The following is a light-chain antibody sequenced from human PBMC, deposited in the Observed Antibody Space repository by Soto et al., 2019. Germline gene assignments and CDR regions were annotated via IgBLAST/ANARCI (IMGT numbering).Light chain of an antibody. CDR1: SSDVGGYNY. CDR2: DVS. J-gene: IGLJ2*01. CDR3: SSYTSSSTPVV. Sequence: QSALTQPASVSGSPGQSITISCTGTSSDVGGYNYVSWYQQHPGKAPKLMIYDVSNRPAGVSNRFSGSKSGNTAALTICGLQAGDEADYCCSSYTSSSTPVVFGGGTQLTGL. V-gene: IGLV2-14*01.